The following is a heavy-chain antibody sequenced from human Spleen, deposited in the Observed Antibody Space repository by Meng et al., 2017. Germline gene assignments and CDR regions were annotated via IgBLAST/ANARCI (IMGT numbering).Heavy chain of an antibody. J-gene: IGHJ5*02. CDR2: IYYSGST. Sequence: GSLRPSCAVPGYSISSGYYWGWIRQPPGKGLEWIGSIYYSGSTYYNPSLKSRATISVDTSKNQFSLKLSSVTAADTAVYSCARKLVVVITINWFDPWDQGALVTVSS. V-gene: IGHV4-38-2*01. CDR1: GYSISSGYY. CDR3: ARKLVVVITINWFDP. D-gene: IGHD3-22*01.